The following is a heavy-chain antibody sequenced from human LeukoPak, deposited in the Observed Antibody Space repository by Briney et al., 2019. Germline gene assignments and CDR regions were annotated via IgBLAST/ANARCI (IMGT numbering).Heavy chain of an antibody. V-gene: IGHV4-59*01. CDR1: GASITAYY. D-gene: IGHD3-22*01. J-gene: IGHJ4*02. CDR2: IYYSGST. Sequence: SETLSLTYTVSGASITAYYWSRIRQPPGKGLEWIGYIYYSGSTTYNPSLKSRVSISVGSSKKQFSLKLSSVTAADTGVYYCARWLVSGYSDYWGQGTLVTVSS. CDR3: ARWLVSGYSDY.